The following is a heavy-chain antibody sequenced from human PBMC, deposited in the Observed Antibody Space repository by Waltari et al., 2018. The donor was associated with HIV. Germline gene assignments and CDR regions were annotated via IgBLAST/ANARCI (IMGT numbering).Heavy chain of an antibody. Sequence: QVQLVESGGGVVQPGRSLSPSSSASGFTFSSYAMPWVRQAPGKGLGWVAVISYDGSNKYSADSVKGRFTISRDNSKDTLYLQMNSLRTEDTAVYYCAKAVEVTQRGHFDYWGQGTLVTVSS. CDR2: ISYDGSNK. CDR1: GFTFSSYA. V-gene: IGHV3-30*18. D-gene: IGHD1-1*01. CDR3: AKAVEVTQRGHFDY. J-gene: IGHJ4*02.